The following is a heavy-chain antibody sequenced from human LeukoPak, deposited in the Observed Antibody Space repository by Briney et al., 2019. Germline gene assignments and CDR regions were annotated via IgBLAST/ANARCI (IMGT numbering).Heavy chain of an antibody. V-gene: IGHV3-74*01. CDR3: ASGPTGFA. CDR2: INSDGSTA. Sequence: PGGSLRLSCVASGFTFSRYWMHWVCQAPGKGLVWVSRINSDGSTAIYADSVKGRFTISRDNAKNTLYLQMNSLRAEDTAVYFCASGPTGFAWGQGTLVTVSS. J-gene: IGHJ5*02. D-gene: IGHD1-14*01. CDR1: GFTFSRYW.